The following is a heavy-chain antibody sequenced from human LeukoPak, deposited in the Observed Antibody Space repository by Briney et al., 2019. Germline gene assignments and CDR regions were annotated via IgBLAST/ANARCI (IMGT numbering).Heavy chain of an antibody. Sequence: GGPLRLSCAASGFTFSSYGMHWVRQAPGKGLEWVAVISYDGVNEYYAEALKGRFSISRDSSGNTAYLQMNSLRIDDTAVYYCVKASSGSYWGGYFDYWGQGALVTVSS. CDR1: GFTFSSYG. CDR3: VKASSGSYWGGYFDY. J-gene: IGHJ4*02. V-gene: IGHV3-30*18. CDR2: ISYDGVNE. D-gene: IGHD1-26*01.